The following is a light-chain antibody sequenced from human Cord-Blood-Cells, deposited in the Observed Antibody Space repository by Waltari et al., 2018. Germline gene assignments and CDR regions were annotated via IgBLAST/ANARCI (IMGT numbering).Light chain of an antibody. J-gene: IGKJ3*01. V-gene: IGKV1-39*01. CDR3: QQSYSTPLT. CDR2: AAS. Sequence: DIQMTQSPSSLSASVGDRVTITCRASQSSSSYLNWYQQKPGKAPKLLVYAASSLESGVPSTFSGSGSWTDFTLTISSLQPEDFATYYCQQSYSTPLTFGPGTKVDIK. CDR1: QSSSSY.